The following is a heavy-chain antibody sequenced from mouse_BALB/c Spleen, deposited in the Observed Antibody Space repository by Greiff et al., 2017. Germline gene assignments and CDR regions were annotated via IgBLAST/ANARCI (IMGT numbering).Heavy chain of an antibody. D-gene: IGHD2-14*01. CDR1: GYTFTSYW. V-gene: IGHV1S81*02. CDR3: ARRDRYDERAGWFAY. J-gene: IGHJ3*01. Sequence: VQLQQPGAELVKPGASVKLSCKASGYTFTSYWMHWVKQRPGQGLEWIGEINPSNGRTNYNEKFKGKATLTVDTSSSTAYMQLSSLTSEDTAVYFCARRDRYDERAGWFAYWGQGTLVTVSA. CDR2: INPSNGRT.